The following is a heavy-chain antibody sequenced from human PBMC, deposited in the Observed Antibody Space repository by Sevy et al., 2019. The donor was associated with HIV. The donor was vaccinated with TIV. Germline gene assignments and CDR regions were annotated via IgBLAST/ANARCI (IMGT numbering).Heavy chain of an antibody. Sequence: GGSLRLSCAASGFTFDDYTMHWVRQAPGKGLEWVSLINWNGDDTYYADSVKGRFTISRDNSRNSLYLQMNSLRTEDTALYYCAKERNCGGDCLYFQHWGQGTLVTVSS. V-gene: IGHV3-43*01. CDR2: INWNGDDT. CDR1: GFTFDDYT. D-gene: IGHD2-21*02. J-gene: IGHJ1*01. CDR3: AKERNCGGDCLYFQH.